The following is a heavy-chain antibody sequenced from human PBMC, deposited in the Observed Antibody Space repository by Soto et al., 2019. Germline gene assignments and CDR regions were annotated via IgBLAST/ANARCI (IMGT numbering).Heavy chain of an antibody. D-gene: IGHD2-21*02. J-gene: IGHJ4*02. Sequence: VXSVKVSCKASACTFTRYAMHWVRQAPGKRPEWMGWINPGNGDTKYSEKLQGRVTFTRDTSATTIYMELSSLRSEDTALYYCARNSYISGDDDSYYFDFWGQGTSVTGSS. V-gene: IGHV1-3*01. CDR2: INPGNGDT. CDR1: ACTFTRYA. CDR3: ARNSYISGDDDSYYFDF.